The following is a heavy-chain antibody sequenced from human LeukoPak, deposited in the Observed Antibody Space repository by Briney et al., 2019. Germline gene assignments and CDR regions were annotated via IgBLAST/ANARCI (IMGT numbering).Heavy chain of an antibody. CDR1: GFTFYDYA. D-gene: IGHD1-26*01. J-gene: IGHJ5*02. CDR2: ISWDGGTI. V-gene: IGHV3-43D*03. Sequence: AGGSLRLSCAGSGFTFYDYAFHWVRQAPGKGLEWVFLISWDGGTIYYADSVRGRITISRDNSKNSLYLRMNSLRAEDTALYYCAKGWGGAYYTSFEAWAQGTRASVAS. CDR3: AKGWGGAYYTSFEA.